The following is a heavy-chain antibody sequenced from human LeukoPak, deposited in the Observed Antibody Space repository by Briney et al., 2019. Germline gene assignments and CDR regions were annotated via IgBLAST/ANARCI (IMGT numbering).Heavy chain of an antibody. CDR1: GFTFGDYA. J-gene: IGHJ4*02. Sequence: GGSLRLSCTASGFTFGDYAMNWFRQAPGKGLEWGGFSRSKAYGGTTEYAASVKGRFTISRDDSKNIAYLQMNRLNTEDTAVYYCGSGSGWYSPDYWGRGTLVTVSS. CDR2: SRSKAYGGTT. CDR3: GSGSGWYSPDY. D-gene: IGHD6-19*01. V-gene: IGHV3-49*03.